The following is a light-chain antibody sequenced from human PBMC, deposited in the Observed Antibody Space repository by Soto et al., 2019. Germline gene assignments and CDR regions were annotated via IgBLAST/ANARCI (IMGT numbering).Light chain of an antibody. Sequence: QSVLTQPPSVSGAPGQRVTISCTGSSSNIGAGYVVHWYQQLPGTAPKLLIYGNSNRPSGVPDRFSGSKSGTSASLAITGLQAEDEADYYCQSYDSSLSVVVFGGGTQLTVL. CDR2: GNS. CDR3: QSYDSSLSVVV. J-gene: IGLJ2*01. V-gene: IGLV1-40*01. CDR1: SSNIGAGYV.